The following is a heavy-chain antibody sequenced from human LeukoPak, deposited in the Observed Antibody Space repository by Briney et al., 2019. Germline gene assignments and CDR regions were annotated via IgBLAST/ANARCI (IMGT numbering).Heavy chain of an antibody. V-gene: IGHV3-53*01. J-gene: IGHJ6*02. CDR1: GFTVSSNY. CDR2: IYSGGST. D-gene: IGHD3-10*01. CDR3: ARDLLWFGESNYYYYGMDV. Sequence: GGSLRLSCAASGFTVSSNYMSWVRQAPGKGLEWVSVIYSGGSTYYADSVKGRFTISRDNSKNTLYLQMNSLRAEDTAVYYCARDLLWFGESNYYYYGMDVWGQGTTVTVS.